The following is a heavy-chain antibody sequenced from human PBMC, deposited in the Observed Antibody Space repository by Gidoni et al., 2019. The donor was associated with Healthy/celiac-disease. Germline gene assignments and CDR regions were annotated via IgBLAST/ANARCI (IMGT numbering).Heavy chain of an antibody. Sequence: QGRVTMTRDTSTSTVYMELSSLRSGDTAVYYCARVYYYCYGMDVWGQGTTVTVSS. CDR3: ARVYYYCYGMDV. V-gene: IGHV1-46*03. J-gene: IGHJ6*02.